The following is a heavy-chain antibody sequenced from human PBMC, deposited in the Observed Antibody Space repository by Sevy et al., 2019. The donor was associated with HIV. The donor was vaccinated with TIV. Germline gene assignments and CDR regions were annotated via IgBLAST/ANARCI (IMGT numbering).Heavy chain of an antibody. CDR2: INQDGSEK. CDR1: GFTFSSYL. CDR3: ARPPYGAVSIAEYFQH. V-gene: IGHV3-7*01. Sequence: GGSLRLSCAASGFTFSSYLMTWVRQAPGKGLEWVANINQDGSEKYYVDSVKGRFTISRDNAKNSRYLQMNSLRAEDTAVYYCARPPYGAVSIAEYFQHWGQGTLVTVSS. D-gene: IGHD6-19*01. J-gene: IGHJ1*01.